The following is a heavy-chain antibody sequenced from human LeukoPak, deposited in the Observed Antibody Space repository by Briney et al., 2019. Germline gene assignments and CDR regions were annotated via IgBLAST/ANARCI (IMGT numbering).Heavy chain of an antibody. D-gene: IGHD3-22*01. CDR1: GGSISSYY. Sequence: SETLSLTCNVSGGSISSYYWSWIRQPPGKGLEWIGYIYYSGSTNYNPSLKSRVTISVDTSKNQYSLKLSSVTAADTAVYYCARGLYYYDSSGYRYWGQGTLVTVSS. CDR3: ARGLYYYDSSGYRY. CDR2: IYYSGST. V-gene: IGHV4-59*01. J-gene: IGHJ4*02.